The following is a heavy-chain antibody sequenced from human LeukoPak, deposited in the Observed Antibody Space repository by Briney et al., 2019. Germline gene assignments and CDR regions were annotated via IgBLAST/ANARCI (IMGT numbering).Heavy chain of an antibody. J-gene: IGHJ4*02. Sequence: GGSLRPSCAASGFTFSSYAMHWVRQAPGKGLEWVAVISYDGSNKYYADSVKGRFTISRDNSKNTLYLQMNSLRVEDTAVYYCARQGITQGFDYWGQGTLVTVSS. D-gene: IGHD3-10*01. CDR3: ARQGITQGFDY. CDR1: GFTFSSYA. CDR2: ISYDGSNK. V-gene: IGHV3-30-3*01.